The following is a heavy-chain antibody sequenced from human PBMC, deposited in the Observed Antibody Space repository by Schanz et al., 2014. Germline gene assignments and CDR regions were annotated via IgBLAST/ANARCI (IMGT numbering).Heavy chain of an antibody. CDR3: ARDKGGLIPFDY. CDR1: RFTFSDYW. CDR2: MNQDGSVK. J-gene: IGHJ4*02. V-gene: IGHV3-7*01. Sequence: EVQLVESGGGLVQPGGSLRLSCAASRFTFSDYWMSWVRQAPGKGLEWVANMNQDGSVKNYVDSVKGRFTISRDNAKNSLYLQMNSLRAEDTAVYYCARDKGGLIPFDYGGQGTLVDVSS. D-gene: IGHD2-15*01.